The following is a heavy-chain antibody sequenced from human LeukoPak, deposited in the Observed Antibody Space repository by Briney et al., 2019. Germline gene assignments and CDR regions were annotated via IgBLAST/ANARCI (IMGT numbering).Heavy chain of an antibody. V-gene: IGHV3-23*01. CDR3: AKGGYSYASFDY. Sequence: GGSLRLSCAASGFTFSSYAMSWVRQAPGKRLVWVSAISGSGGSTYYADSVKGRFTISRDNSKNTLYLQMNSLRAEDTAVYSCAKGGYSYASFDYWGQGTLVTVSS. CDR2: ISGSGGST. D-gene: IGHD5-18*01. J-gene: IGHJ4*02. CDR1: GFTFSSYA.